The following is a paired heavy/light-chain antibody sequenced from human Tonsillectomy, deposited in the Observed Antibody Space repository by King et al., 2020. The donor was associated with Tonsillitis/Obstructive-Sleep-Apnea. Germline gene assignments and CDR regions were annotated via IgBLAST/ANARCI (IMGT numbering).Heavy chain of an antibody. J-gene: IGHJ6*02. CDR3: ARSAVDIVTTAPPFYYYGMDV. CDR2: IWYDGSNK. V-gene: IGHV3-33*01. CDR1: GFTFSRYG. D-gene: IGHD5-12*01. Sequence: QVQLVESGGGVVQPGRSLRLSCAASGFTFSRYGMHWVRQAPGKGLEWVAVIWYDGSNKYYADSVKGRFTISRDNSKNTLYLQMNSLRAEDTAVYYCARSAVDIVTTAPPFYYYGMDVWGQGTTVTVSS.
Light chain of an antibody. CDR1: ALPKQY. V-gene: IGLV3-25*02. Sequence: SYELTQPPSVSVSPGQPARITCSGDALPKQYAYWYQQKPGQAPVLVIYKDSERPSGIPERFSGSSSGTTVTLTISGVQAEDEADYYCQSADNSGASWVFGGGTKLTVL. CDR3: QSADNSGASWV. CDR2: KDS. J-gene: IGLJ3*02.